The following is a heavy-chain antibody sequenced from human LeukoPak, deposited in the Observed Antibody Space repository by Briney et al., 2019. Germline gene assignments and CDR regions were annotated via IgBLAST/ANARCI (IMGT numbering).Heavy chain of an antibody. V-gene: IGHV3-30*04. CDR1: GFTFSSYA. CDR2: ISYDGSNK. J-gene: IGHJ4*02. CDR3: ARTRTDFVGYYFDY. Sequence: GRSLRLSCAASGFTFSSYAIHWVRQAPGKGLEWVAVISYDGSNKYYADSVKGRFTISRDNSKNTLYLQMNSLRAEDTAVYYCARTRTDFVGYYFDYWGQGTLVTVSS. D-gene: IGHD3/OR15-3a*01.